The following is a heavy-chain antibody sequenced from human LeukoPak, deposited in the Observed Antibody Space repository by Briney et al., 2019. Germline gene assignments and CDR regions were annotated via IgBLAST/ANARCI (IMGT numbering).Heavy chain of an antibody. V-gene: IGHV3-11*03. CDR2: ISSSSSYT. Sequence: GGSLRLSCAASGFTFSDYYMSWIRQAPGKGLEWVSYISSSSSYTNYADSVKGRFTISRDYSKNTLDLQMSGLRAEDTAVYYCATPRGGNYHEGFDIWGQGTMVTVSS. CDR1: GFTFSDYY. CDR3: ATPRGGNYHEGFDI. D-gene: IGHD1-7*01. J-gene: IGHJ3*02.